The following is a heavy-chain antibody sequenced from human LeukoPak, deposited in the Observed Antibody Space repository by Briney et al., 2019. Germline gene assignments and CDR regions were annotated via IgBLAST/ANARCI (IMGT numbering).Heavy chain of an antibody. Sequence: ASVKVSCKASGYIFTTYYVHWVRQAPGQGLEWMGIINPSGGSTSYAQKFQGRVTMTRDMSTSTVYMELSSLRSDDTAVYYCATVGTTVDGFDIWGQGTMVTVS. CDR3: ATVGTTVDGFDI. D-gene: IGHD4-17*01. J-gene: IGHJ3*02. CDR1: GYIFTTYY. CDR2: INPSGGST. V-gene: IGHV1-46*01.